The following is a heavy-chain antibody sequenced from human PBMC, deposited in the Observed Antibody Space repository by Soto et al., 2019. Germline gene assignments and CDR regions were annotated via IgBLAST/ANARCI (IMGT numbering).Heavy chain of an antibody. CDR1: GGTFSSYA. J-gene: IGHJ6*03. CDR3: ARRGGTSSKTDYYYYYYMDV. D-gene: IGHD1-1*01. CDR2: IYPGDSDT. V-gene: IGHV5-51*01. Sequence: KVSCKASGGTFSSYAISWVRQAPGKGLEWMGIIYPGDSDTRYSPSFQGQVTISADKSISTAYLQWSSLKASDTAMYYCARRGGTSSKTDYYYYYYMDVWGKGTTVTVSS.